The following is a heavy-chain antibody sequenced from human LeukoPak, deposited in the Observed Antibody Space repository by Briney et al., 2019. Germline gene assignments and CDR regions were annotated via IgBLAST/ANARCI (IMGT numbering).Heavy chain of an antibody. D-gene: IGHD6-19*01. CDR1: GGSISSYY. CDR3: ARENSRGRFDY. CDR2: IYYSGST. J-gene: IGHJ4*02. V-gene: IGHV4-59*12. Sequence: SETLSLTCTVSGGSISSYYWSWIRQPPGKGLEWIGYIYYSGSTNYNPSLKSRVTISVDTSKNQFSLKLNSVTPEDTAMYFCARENSRGRFDYWGQGTLVTVSS.